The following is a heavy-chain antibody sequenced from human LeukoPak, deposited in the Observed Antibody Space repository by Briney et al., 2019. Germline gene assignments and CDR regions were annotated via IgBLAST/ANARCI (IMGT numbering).Heavy chain of an antibody. CDR2: MNPNNGNT. D-gene: IGHD3-22*01. CDR3: AREVYYDSSGYYN. J-gene: IGHJ4*02. CDR1: GYTFTSYD. Sequence: ASVKVSCKASGYTFTSYDINWARQATGQGLEWMGWMNPNNGNTGYAQKFRGRVTITRNTSISTAYMELSSLRSEDTAVYYCAREVYYDSSGYYNWGQGTLVTVSS. V-gene: IGHV1-8*03.